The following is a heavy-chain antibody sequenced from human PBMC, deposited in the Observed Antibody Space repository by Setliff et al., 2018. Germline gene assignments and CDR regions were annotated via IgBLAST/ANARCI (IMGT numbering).Heavy chain of an antibody. D-gene: IGHD2-8*02. Sequence: PSETLSLTCTVSGDSISSRSYQWGWIRQPPGKGLEWTGSIYYSGSTYYNPSLKSRVTISLDTSKNHFSLNLRSVTAADTAVYYCARLSPYNTGPPFDYWGQGTLVTVSS. V-gene: IGHV4-39*02. CDR3: ARLSPYNTGPPFDY. CDR2: IYYSGST. CDR1: GDSISSRSYQ. J-gene: IGHJ4*02.